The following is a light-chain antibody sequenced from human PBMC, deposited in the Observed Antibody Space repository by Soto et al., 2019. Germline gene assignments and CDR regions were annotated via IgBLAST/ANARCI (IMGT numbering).Light chain of an antibody. CDR2: GAS. J-gene: IGKJ4*01. Sequence: EIVMTQSPVTLSVSPGERATLSCRASQSVRSNLAWYQQRPGQAPRLLIYGASTRATGIPARFSGSGSGTEFTLTISSLQSEDFAVYYCQQYNNWPPLTFGGGTKVEIK. V-gene: IGKV3-15*01. CDR3: QQYNNWPPLT. CDR1: QSVRSN.